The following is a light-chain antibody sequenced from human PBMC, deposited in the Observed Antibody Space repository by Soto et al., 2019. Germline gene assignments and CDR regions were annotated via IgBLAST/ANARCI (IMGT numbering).Light chain of an antibody. CDR2: NSN. Sequence: QSVLTQPPSASGTPGQRVTISCSGSSSNVGSHTVNWYQQVPRAAPQLLIFNSNQRPAGVPDRFSGSKSGTSASLAISGLQSHDEADYYCAAWDDRLSGWVFGGGTKLTVL. V-gene: IGLV1-44*01. CDR3: AAWDDRLSGWV. CDR1: SSNVGSHT. J-gene: IGLJ3*02.